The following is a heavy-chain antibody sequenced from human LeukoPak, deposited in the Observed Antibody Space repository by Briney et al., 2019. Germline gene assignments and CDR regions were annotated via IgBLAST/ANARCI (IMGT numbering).Heavy chain of an antibody. CDR2: IKHSGST. D-gene: IGHD3-10*01. Sequence: SETLSLTCAVSGGSFSGYYWSWIRQPPGKGLEWIGEIKHSGSTNYNPSLKSGGTISVDTFKNQFSLKLSSVTAADTAVYYCARGIGMVRGVTDYYYYGMDVWGQGTTVTVSS. CDR1: GGSFSGYY. V-gene: IGHV4-34*01. J-gene: IGHJ6*02. CDR3: ARGIGMVRGVTDYYYYGMDV.